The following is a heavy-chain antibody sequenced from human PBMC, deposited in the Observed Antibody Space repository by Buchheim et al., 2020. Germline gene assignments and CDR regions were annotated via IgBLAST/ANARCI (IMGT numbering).Heavy chain of an antibody. J-gene: IGHJ6*02. D-gene: IGHD2-21*02. CDR3: ARDRDCGGDCYIFYYYYYGMDV. CDR1: GFTFSSYS. V-gene: IGHV3-48*02. Sequence: EVQLVESGGGLVQPGGSLRLSCAASGFTFSSYSMNWVRQAPGKGLEWVSYISSSSSTIYYADSVKGRFTISRDNAKNSLYLQMNSLRDEDTAVYYCARDRDCGGDCYIFYYYYYGMDVWGQGTT. CDR2: ISSSSSTI.